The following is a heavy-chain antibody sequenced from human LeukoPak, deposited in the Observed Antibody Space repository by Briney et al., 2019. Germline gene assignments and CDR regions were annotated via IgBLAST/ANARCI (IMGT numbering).Heavy chain of an antibody. CDR1: GFTFSSHA. Sequence: TGGSLRLSCSVSGFTFSSHAMSWVRQAPGKGLEWVSAISGSGATTHYADSVKGRFTISRDNSKNALYLEMNTLRAEDTALYYCARVNPISSGFYVYRGQGTLVTVSS. D-gene: IGHD3-22*01. V-gene: IGHV3-23*01. CDR3: ARVNPISSGFYVY. J-gene: IGHJ4*02. CDR2: ISGSGATT.